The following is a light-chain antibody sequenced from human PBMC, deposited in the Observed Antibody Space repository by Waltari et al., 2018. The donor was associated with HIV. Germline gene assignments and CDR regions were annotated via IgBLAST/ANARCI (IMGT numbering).Light chain of an antibody. Sequence: DIQMTQSPSSLSASVGDRVSITCRASQGLGNSLAWYQQKLGNAPKFLLYGASRLESGVPSRFSGSGSGTDFTLTISSLQPEDFATYYCQQYNRYFSWAFGPGTKVEIK. J-gene: IGKJ1*01. V-gene: IGKV1-16*01. CDR3: QQYNRYFSWA. CDR2: GAS. CDR1: QGLGNS.